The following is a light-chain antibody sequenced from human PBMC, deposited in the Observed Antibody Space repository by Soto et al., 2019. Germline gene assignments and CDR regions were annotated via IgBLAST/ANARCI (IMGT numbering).Light chain of an antibody. CDR1: QSVSNS. CDR2: DAS. Sequence: EIVLTQSPATLSLSPGERATLSCRASQSVSNSLAWYQQKPGQAPRLLIYDASNRATGIPARFSGSGSGTDFTLTISSLEPEDFAVYYCQQRNNGPLLTFGGGTKVEIK. J-gene: IGKJ4*01. CDR3: QQRNNGPLLT. V-gene: IGKV3-11*01.